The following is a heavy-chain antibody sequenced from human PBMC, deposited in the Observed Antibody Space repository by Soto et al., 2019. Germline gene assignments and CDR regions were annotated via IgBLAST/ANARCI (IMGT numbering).Heavy chain of an antibody. J-gene: IGHJ4*02. CDR1: GYTFSNLW. D-gene: IGHD6-13*01. CDR2: IYPGDSET. CDR3: ARSPRSSPYFDY. V-gene: IGHV5-51*01. Sequence: GESLKISCQCSGYTFSNLWIAWVRQLPGKGLEYMGIIYPGDSETRYSPSFHGKVTISADRSIGTAYLQWSSLEASDSAFYFCARSPRSSPYFDYWGRGTLVTVSS.